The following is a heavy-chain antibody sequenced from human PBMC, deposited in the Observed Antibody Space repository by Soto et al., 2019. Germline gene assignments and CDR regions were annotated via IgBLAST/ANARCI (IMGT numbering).Heavy chain of an antibody. D-gene: IGHD4-17*01. CDR2: ISEDGTDQ. Sequence: VQLVESGGGVVRPGGSLRLSCVASGFTIGGYGMHWVRQAPGRGLEWVAVISEDGTDQRYLDAVKGRFYISRDNPKNTLSLQMYRLSPEDTSVYFCAREFQRGLHAFDIWGQGTVVTVS. J-gene: IGHJ3*02. CDR3: AREFQRGLHAFDI. V-gene: IGHV3-30*03. CDR1: GFTIGGYG.